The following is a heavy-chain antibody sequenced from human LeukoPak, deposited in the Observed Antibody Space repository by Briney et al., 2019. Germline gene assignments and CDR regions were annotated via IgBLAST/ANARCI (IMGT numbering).Heavy chain of an antibody. CDR3: ARDRGDYVWGSYRYTSNFDY. D-gene: IGHD3-16*02. V-gene: IGHV4-39*07. CDR2: IYYSGST. Sequence: SETLSLTCTVSGGSISSSSYYWGWIRQPPGKGLEWIGSIYYSGSTYYNPSLRSRVTISVDTSKNQFSLKLSSVTAADTAVYYCARDRGDYVWGSYRYTSNFDYWGQGTLVTVSS. CDR1: GGSISSSSYY. J-gene: IGHJ4*02.